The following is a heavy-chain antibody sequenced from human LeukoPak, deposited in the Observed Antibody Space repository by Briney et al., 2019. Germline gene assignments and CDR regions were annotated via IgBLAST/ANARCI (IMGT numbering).Heavy chain of an antibody. CDR1: GDSIGSFY. Sequence: SETLSLTCSVSGDSIGSFYWNWIRQSPGKGLEWIGNIHYSGNSNYNPSLKSRVTISIDTSRKQFFLKLSSVTAADTAVYYCVLAPNSNWFDFWGQGTQVTVSS. CDR3: VLAPNSNWFDF. V-gene: IGHV4-59*08. D-gene: IGHD2-8*01. J-gene: IGHJ5*01. CDR2: IHYSGNS.